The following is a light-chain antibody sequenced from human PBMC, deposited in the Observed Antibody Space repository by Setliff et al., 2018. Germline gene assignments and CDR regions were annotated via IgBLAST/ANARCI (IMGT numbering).Light chain of an antibody. CDR2: EVS. CDR1: SSDVGGYNY. CDR3: QSYDSSLSGYV. J-gene: IGLJ1*01. Sequence: QSVLTQPPSASGSPGQSVTISCTGTSSDVGGYNYVSWYQQHPGKAPKLMIYEVSKRPSGVPDRFSGSKSGNTASLTVSGLQAEDEADYYCQSYDSSLSGYVFGTGTKVTV. V-gene: IGLV2-8*01.